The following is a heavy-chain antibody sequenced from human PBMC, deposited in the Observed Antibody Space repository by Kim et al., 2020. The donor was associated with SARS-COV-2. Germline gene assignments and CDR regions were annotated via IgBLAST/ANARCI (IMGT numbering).Heavy chain of an antibody. CDR1: GFSFGSYA. J-gene: IGHJ5*02. D-gene: IGHD6-13*01. CDR2: IGGLDGGI. V-gene: IGHV3-23*01. CDR3: TRRPVTAAAVTAHFDP. Sequence: GGSLRLSCAASGFSFGSYAMSWVRQAPGKGLEWVSTIGGLDGGIFHADSVKGRFTISRDNSKNTPYLQMTNLKTEDTATYYCTRRPVTAAAVTAHFDPWGQGTLLTVPS.